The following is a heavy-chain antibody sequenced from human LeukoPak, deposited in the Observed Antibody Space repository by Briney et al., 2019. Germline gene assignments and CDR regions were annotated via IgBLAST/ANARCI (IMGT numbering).Heavy chain of an antibody. CDR3: ATWRTAKTGFDY. CDR1: GGSISNNNYY. D-gene: IGHD1-1*01. Sequence: PSETLSLTCTVSGGSISNNNYYWAWIRQPPGKGLECIGSIYYSGSPYYNPSLKSRVTISVDTSKNQFSLRLSPVTAADTAVYYCATWRTAKTGFDYWGQGTLVTVSS. V-gene: IGHV4-39*01. CDR2: IYYSGSP. J-gene: IGHJ4*02.